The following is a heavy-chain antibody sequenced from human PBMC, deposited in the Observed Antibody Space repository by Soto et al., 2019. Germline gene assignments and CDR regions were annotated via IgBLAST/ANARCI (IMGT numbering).Heavy chain of an antibody. V-gene: IGHV3-23*01. J-gene: IGHJ5*02. D-gene: IGHD6-25*01. CDR1: GFTFSSYA. CDR3: AKAATEVGLRNWFDP. CDR2: ISGSGGST. Sequence: GGSLTLSCAASGFTFSSYAMSWVRQAPGKGLEWVSAISGSGGSTYYADSVKGRFTISRDNSKNTLYLQMNSLRAEDTAVYYWAKAATEVGLRNWFDPWGQGTLVTVSS.